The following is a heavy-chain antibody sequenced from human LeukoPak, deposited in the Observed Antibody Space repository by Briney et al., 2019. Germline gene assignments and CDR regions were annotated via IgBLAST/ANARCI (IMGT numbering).Heavy chain of an antibody. D-gene: IGHD3-10*01. CDR2: IKQDGSEK. Sequence: GGSLRLSCAASGFTFSNHWMTWVRQAPGKGLEWVANIKQDGSEKYYVDSVKGRFTISRDNAKNSLYLQMNSLRSEDTAVYYCARGLWFETGFWGQGTLVTVSS. V-gene: IGHV3-7*03. CDR1: GFTFSNHW. CDR3: ARGLWFETGF. J-gene: IGHJ4*02.